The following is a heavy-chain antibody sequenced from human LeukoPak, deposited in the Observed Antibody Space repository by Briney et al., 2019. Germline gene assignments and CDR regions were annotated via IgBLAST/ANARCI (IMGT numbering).Heavy chain of an antibody. CDR1: GGSISSSSYY. J-gene: IGHJ4*02. Sequence: SETLSLTCTVSGGSISSSSYYWGWIRQPPGKGLEWIGSIYYSGSTYYNPSLKSRVTISVDTSKNQFSLKLSSVTAADTAVYYCARVGALLWFGELSHNYFDYWGQGTLVTVSS. CDR2: IYYSGST. CDR3: ARVGALLWFGELSHNYFDY. D-gene: IGHD3-10*01. V-gene: IGHV4-39*07.